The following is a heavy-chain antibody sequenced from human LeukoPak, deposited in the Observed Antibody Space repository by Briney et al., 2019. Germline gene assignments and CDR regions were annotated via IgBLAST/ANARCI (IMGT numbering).Heavy chain of an antibody. V-gene: IGHV3-23*01. D-gene: IGHD1-26*01. CDR1: GFTFSSYA. CDR3: AAGPWELLDY. CDR2: ISGSGGST. Sequence: GGSLRLSCAASGFTFSSYAMSWVRQAPGTGLEWVSAISGSGGSTYYADSVKGRFTISRDNSKNTLYLQMNSLRAEDTAVYYCAAGPWELLDYWGQGTLVTVSS. J-gene: IGHJ4*02.